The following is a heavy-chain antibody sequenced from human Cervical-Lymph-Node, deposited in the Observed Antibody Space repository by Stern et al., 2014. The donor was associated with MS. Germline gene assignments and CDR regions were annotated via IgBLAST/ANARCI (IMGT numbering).Heavy chain of an antibody. D-gene: IGHD4-23*01. CDR2: IWYDGSNN. CDR3: ARGYYVGNY. CDR1: GFTFSNYG. J-gene: IGHJ4*02. Sequence: VQLVESGGGVVQPGRSLRLSCAASGFTFSNYGMHWVRQAPGQGLYWVAVIWYDGSNNYYASSVKGRFTISRDNSKNPLYLQMNSLRAEDTAVYYCARGYYVGNYWGQGTLVTVSS. V-gene: IGHV3-33*01.